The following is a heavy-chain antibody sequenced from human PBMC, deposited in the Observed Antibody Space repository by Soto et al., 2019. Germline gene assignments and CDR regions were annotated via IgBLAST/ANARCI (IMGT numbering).Heavy chain of an antibody. CDR2: ISNDGGNK. CDR1: GFTFSSYN. J-gene: IGHJ4*02. D-gene: IGHD6-13*01. V-gene: IGHV3-30*18. Sequence: GGSLRLSCAASGFTFSSYNMHWARQAPGKGLEWVALISNDGGNKYYADSVKGRFTISRDNSKNTLYLQMNSLRTEDTAVYYCAKDKGITAQKYYFDYWGQGT. CDR3: AKDKGITAQKYYFDY.